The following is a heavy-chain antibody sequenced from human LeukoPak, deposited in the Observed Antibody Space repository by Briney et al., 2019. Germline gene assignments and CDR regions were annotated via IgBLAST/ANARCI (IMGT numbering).Heavy chain of an antibody. D-gene: IGHD2-21*01. Sequence: GSLRLSCAASGFTFSAFWMSWVRQAPGKGLEWVGNIKEDGSERHYVDSVKGRFTISRDNAENSLYLQMSSLRVEDTAVYYCARYTVPFCGGDCYSQFLDYWGQGALVTVSP. CDR3: ARYTVPFCGGDCYSQFLDY. V-gene: IGHV3-7*01. CDR2: IKEDGSER. CDR1: GFTFSAFW. J-gene: IGHJ4*02.